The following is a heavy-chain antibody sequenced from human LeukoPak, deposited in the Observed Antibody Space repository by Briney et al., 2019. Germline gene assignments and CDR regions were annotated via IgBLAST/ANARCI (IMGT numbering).Heavy chain of an antibody. V-gene: IGHV4-30-2*01. CDR2: IYHGGST. D-gene: IGHD6-13*01. Sequence: TLSLTCTVSGGSISSGGYYWSWIRQPPGKGLEWIGYIYHGGSTYYNPSPKSRVTISVDRSKNQFSLKLSSVTAADTAVYYCARDIIAAAGTWFDYWGQGTLVTVSS. CDR1: GGSISSGGYY. CDR3: ARDIIAAAGTWFDY. J-gene: IGHJ4*02.